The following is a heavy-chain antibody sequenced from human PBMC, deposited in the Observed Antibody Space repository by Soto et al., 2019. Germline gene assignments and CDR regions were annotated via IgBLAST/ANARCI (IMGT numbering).Heavy chain of an antibody. CDR2: IWYDGSNK. CDR1: GFTFSSYG. D-gene: IGHD4-17*01. Sequence: GGSLRLSCAASGFTFSSYGMHWVRQAPGKGLEWVAVIWYDGSNKYYADSVKGRFTISRDNSKNTLYLQMNSLRAEDTAVYYCARDWTTVSTPANLDYWGQGTLVTVSS. CDR3: ARDWTTVSTPANLDY. J-gene: IGHJ4*02. V-gene: IGHV3-33*01.